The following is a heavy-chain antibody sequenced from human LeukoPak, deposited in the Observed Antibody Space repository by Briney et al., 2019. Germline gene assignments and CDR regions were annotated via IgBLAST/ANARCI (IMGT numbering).Heavy chain of an antibody. CDR2: ISSSSSTI. V-gene: IGHV3-48*04. CDR1: GFTFSSYS. Sequence: PGGSLRLSCAASGFTFSSYSMNWVRQAPGKGLEWVSYISSSSSTIYYADSVKGRFTISRDNAKNSLYLQMNSLRAEDTAVYYCARDTVTTPLYYYYMDVWGKGTTVTVSS. CDR3: ARDTVTTPLYYYYMDV. D-gene: IGHD4-11*01. J-gene: IGHJ6*03.